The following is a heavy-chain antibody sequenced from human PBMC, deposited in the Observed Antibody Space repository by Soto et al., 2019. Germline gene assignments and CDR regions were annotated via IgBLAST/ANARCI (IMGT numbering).Heavy chain of an antibody. CDR3: AKGEYSSSWYAFNY. J-gene: IGHJ4*02. V-gene: IGHV3-23*01. Sequence: EVQLLESGGGLVQPGESLRLSCAASGFSFASGAMSWVRQAPGKRLEWVSAVSGSGDRTQYADSVKGRFTISRDNSNNTLYLQMNSLKAEDTAVYYCAKGEYSSSWYAFNYWGQGTLVTVSS. CDR1: GFSFASGA. CDR2: VSGSGDRT. D-gene: IGHD6-13*01.